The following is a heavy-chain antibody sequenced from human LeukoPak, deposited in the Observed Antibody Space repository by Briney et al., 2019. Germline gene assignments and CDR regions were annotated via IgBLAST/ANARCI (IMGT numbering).Heavy chain of an antibody. CDR3: AKDIRKLEWFGEVWDYYYGMDV. Sequence: PGKALRLSCAASGVIFSTCGMHWVRQAPGQGLEWAAGISYDGSNQYYADSVKGRFTISRDNSKNTLYLQMDSLRVEDTAVYYCAKDIRKLEWFGEVWDYYYGMDVWGQGTTVTVSS. D-gene: IGHD3-10*01. J-gene: IGHJ6*02. CDR2: ISYDGSNQ. V-gene: IGHV3-30*18. CDR1: GVIFSTCG.